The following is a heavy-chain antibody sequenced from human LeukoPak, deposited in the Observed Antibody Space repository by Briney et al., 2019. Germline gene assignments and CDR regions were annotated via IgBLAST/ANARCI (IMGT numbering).Heavy chain of an antibody. V-gene: IGHV4-59*01. CDR1: GGSISTYY. CDR2: IHYSGNT. Sequence: SETLSLTCSVSGGSISTYYWSWIRQPPGKGLEWIGYIHYSGNTNYNPSLKSRVTISVDTSNNQFSLKVSSVTAADTAVYYCAREGTAGTNLNWFDSWGQGTLVTVSS. CDR3: AREGTAGTNLNWFDS. J-gene: IGHJ5*01. D-gene: IGHD1-1*01.